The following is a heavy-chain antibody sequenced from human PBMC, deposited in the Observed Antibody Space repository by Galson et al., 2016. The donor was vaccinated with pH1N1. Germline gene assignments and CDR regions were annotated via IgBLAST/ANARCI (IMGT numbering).Heavy chain of an antibody. CDR1: GYSVTRYY. CDR2: IDPSDGTT. J-gene: IGHJ4*02. Sequence: SVKVSCKAAGYSVTRYYMHWVRQAPGQGLEWMGIIDPSDGTTTYSQKFQGKNILTRDTSTNSVHMELTTLRPDDSATYFWARRYYVGYWGQGTLVPVSS. CDR3: ARRYYVGY. V-gene: IGHV1-46*01.